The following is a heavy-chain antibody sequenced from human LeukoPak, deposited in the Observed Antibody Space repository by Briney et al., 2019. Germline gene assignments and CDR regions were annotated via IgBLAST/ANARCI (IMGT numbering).Heavy chain of an antibody. CDR1: GFPVSNNH. CDR2: IYNVGTT. CDR3: ARVLLERPGIDSFDM. J-gene: IGHJ3*02. V-gene: IGHV3-53*01. D-gene: IGHD1-1*01. Sequence: PGGSLRLSCAVSGFPVSNNHVSWARQAPGKGLEWVSKIYNVGTTYYADSVKGRFTISRDHSQNTVDLQMNSLKAEDTAVYYCARVLLERPGIDSFDMWGQGTMVTVSS.